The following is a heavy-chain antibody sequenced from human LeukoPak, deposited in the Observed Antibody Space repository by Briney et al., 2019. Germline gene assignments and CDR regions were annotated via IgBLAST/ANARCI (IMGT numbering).Heavy chain of an antibody. Sequence: GGSLRLSCAASGFTFDDYAMHWVRQAPGKGLEWVSGISWNSGSIGYADSVKGRFTISRDNAKNSLYLQMNSLRAGDMALYYCAKGSANCSGGSCYFDYWGQGTLVTVSS. CDR2: ISWNSGSI. J-gene: IGHJ4*02. D-gene: IGHD2-15*01. CDR1: GFTFDDYA. CDR3: AKGSANCSGGSCYFDY. V-gene: IGHV3-9*03.